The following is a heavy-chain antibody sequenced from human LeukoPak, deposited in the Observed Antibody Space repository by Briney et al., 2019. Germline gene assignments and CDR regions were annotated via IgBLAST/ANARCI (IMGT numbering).Heavy chain of an antibody. CDR2: INANGINT. CDR3: AKPISGGLAVSADWFDP. D-gene: IGHD6-19*01. J-gene: IGHJ5*02. Sequence: GGPLRLSCAASGFAFNFYAMSWVRQAPGKGLQWVSTINANGINTYYGASVRGRFTISRDNSKDTLYLQLDSLRAEDTAIYFCAKPISGGLAVSADWFDPWGQGTLVIVSS. V-gene: IGHV3-23*01. CDR1: GFAFNFYA.